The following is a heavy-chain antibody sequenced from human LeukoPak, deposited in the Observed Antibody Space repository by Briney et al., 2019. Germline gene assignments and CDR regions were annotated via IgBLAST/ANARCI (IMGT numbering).Heavy chain of an antibody. D-gene: IGHD1-26*01. CDR2: IRYDGSNK. V-gene: IGHV3-30*02. CDR1: GFTFSSYG. CDR3: AKLSGSYYYYYMDV. J-gene: IGHJ6*03. Sequence: PGGSLRPSCAASGFTFSSYGMHWVRQAPGTGLEWVAFIRYDGSNKYYADSVKGRFTISRDNSKNTLYLQMNSLRAEDTAVYYCAKLSGSYYYYYMDVWGKGTTVTVSS.